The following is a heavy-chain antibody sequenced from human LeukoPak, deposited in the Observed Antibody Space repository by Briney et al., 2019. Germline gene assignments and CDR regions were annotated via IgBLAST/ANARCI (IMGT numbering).Heavy chain of an antibody. Sequence: SETLSLTCTVSGYSISSGYYWGWIRQPPGKGLEWIGSIYHSGSTYYNPSLKSRVTISVDTSKNQFSLKLSSVTAADTAVYYCARERAHNDYDILTGYPIRTGVGMDVWGQGTTVTVSS. D-gene: IGHD3-9*01. V-gene: IGHV4-38-2*02. CDR3: ARERAHNDYDILTGYPIRTGVGMDV. CDR1: GYSISSGYY. CDR2: IYHSGST. J-gene: IGHJ6*02.